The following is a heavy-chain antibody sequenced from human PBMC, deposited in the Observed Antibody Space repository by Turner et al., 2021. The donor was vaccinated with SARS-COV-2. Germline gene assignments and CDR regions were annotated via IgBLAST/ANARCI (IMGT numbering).Heavy chain of an antibody. CDR1: GLPFSNAW. D-gene: IGHD3-22*01. V-gene: IGHV3-15*01. J-gene: IGHJ4*02. Sequence: EVQLVESGAGLVKPAGSLRLSCAASGLPFSNAWMSWVRQATGKGLEWVGRINRKTDGGTADYAAPVKGRFTISRDDSENTLYQQMSRLKTEDTAVYYCTTGKTYYFVSSAYYYSVDYWGQGTLVTVSS. CDR2: INRKTDGGTA. CDR3: TTGKTYYFVSSAYYYSVDY.